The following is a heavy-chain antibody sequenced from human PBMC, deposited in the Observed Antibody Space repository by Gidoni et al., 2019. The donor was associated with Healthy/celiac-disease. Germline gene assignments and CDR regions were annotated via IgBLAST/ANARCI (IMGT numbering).Heavy chain of an antibody. CDR3: ARTPGGSGSWTFDY. CDR1: VGSISSGGYY. J-gene: IGHJ4*02. CDR2: IYYSGST. V-gene: IGHV4-31*03. Sequence: QVQLQESGPGLVQPSQPLSLTCTVSVGSISSGGYYWSWIRQHPGKGLEWIGYIYYSGSTYYNPSLKSRVTISVDTSKNQFSLKLSSVTAADTAVYYCARTPGGSGSWTFDYWGQGTLVTVSS. D-gene: IGHD3-10*01.